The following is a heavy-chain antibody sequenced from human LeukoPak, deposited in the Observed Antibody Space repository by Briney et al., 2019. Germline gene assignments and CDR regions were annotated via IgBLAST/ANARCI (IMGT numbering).Heavy chain of an antibody. CDR2: IYDGGGT. CDR3: ARDRAGRRSSWVEFDL. V-gene: IGHV3-53*05. D-gene: IGHD3-10*01. CDR1: GFTVTSTH. J-gene: IGHJ5*02. Sequence: PGGSLILSCTVSGFTVTSTHMDWVRQAPGKGPEWVALIYDGGGTVYADSVKGRFTISRDNSKNMVYLQMNSLRPEDSAVYYCARDRAGRRSSWVEFDLWGQGTLVTVSS.